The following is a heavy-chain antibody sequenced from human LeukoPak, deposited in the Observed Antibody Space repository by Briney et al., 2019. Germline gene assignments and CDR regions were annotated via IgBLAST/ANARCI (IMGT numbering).Heavy chain of an antibody. J-gene: IGHJ4*02. CDR2: IKQDGSEK. V-gene: IGHV3-7*01. CDR3: ASYSGYDYFLDY. Sequence: GGSLRLSCAASGFTFSSYAMSWVRQAPGKGLEWVANIKQDGSEKYYVDSVKGRFTISRDNAKKSLYLQMKSLRGEDTAVYYCASYSGYDYFLDYWGQGTLVTVSS. CDR1: GFTFSSYA. D-gene: IGHD5-12*01.